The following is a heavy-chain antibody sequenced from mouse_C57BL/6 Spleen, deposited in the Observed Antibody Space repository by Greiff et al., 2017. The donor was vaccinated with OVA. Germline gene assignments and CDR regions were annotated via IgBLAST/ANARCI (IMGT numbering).Heavy chain of an antibody. J-gene: IGHJ3*01. CDR1: GYTFTSYG. CDR2: IYPRSGNT. Sequence: VQLQQSGAELARPGASVKLSCKASGYTFTSYGISWVKQRTGQGLEWIGEIYPRSGNTYYNEKFKGKATLTADKSSSTAHMELRSLTSEDSAVYFCARETAQATAYWGQGTLVTVSA. CDR3: ARETAQATAY. D-gene: IGHD3-2*02. V-gene: IGHV1-81*01.